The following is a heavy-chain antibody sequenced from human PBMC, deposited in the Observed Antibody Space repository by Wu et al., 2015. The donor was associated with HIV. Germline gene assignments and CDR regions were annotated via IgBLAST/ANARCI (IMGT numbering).Heavy chain of an antibody. D-gene: IGHD1-26*01. CDR3: TTRAGAVGATKRTRWFDP. V-gene: IGHV1-24*01. CDR2: FDPKDGEI. J-gene: IGHJ5*02. Sequence: QVPLVQSGAEVRKPGASVKVSCKVSGYTLSKLSMHWVRQTPGKGLEWMGGFDPKDGEIVYAQNFQGRLTMTEDTSTDTAYVELRSLRFEGTAVYYCTTRAGAVGATKRTRWFDPWGQGPWSPSPQ. CDR1: GYTLSKLS.